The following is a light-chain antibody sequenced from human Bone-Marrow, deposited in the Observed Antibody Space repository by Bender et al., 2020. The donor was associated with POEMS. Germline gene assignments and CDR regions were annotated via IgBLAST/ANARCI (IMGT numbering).Light chain of an antibody. CDR2: DVI. V-gene: IGLV2-23*02. J-gene: IGLJ2*01. CDR3: CSYAGPWV. Sequence: QSALTQPASVSGSLGQSVTISCTGTSSDIGAYNYVSWYQQHPGKAPKLIIFDVIKRPSGISNRFSGSQSGNTASLTISGLQSDDEAEYYCCSYAGPWVFGGGTKVTVL. CDR1: SSDIGAYNY.